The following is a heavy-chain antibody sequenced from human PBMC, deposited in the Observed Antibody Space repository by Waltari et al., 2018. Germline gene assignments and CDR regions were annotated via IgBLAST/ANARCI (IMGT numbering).Heavy chain of an antibody. Sequence: EVQLLESGGGLVQPGGSLRLSCATSGFPFSSYAMSWVRQAPGKGLEWGSSITEGGGSTYYADSVKGRFTISRDNSKNTLYLQMNSLRAEDTAIYYCAKRYSYVDYWGQGTLVTVSS. D-gene: IGHD5-18*01. V-gene: IGHV3-23*01. CDR2: ITEGGGST. CDR3: AKRYSYVDY. CDR1: GFPFSSYA. J-gene: IGHJ4*02.